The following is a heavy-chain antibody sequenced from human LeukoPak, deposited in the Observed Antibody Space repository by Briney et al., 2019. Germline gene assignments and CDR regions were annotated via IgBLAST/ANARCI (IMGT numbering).Heavy chain of an antibody. D-gene: IGHD3-10*01. CDR1: GFDLSYYV. CDR3: TTVPYGSGAS. V-gene: IGHV3-15*01. CDR2: IKSKTDGGTT. J-gene: IGHJ4*02. Sequence: GGSLRLSCEASGFDLSYYVMSWVRQAPGKGLEWVGRIKSKTDGGTTDYAAPVKGRFTISRDDSKNTLYLQMNSLKTEDTAVYYCTTVPYGSGASWGQGTLVTVSS.